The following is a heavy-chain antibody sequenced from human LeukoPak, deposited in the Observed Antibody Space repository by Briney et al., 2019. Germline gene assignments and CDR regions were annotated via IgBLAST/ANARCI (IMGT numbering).Heavy chain of an antibody. CDR1: GFTLSSYW. CDR3: ARDPHCTNGVCYTSNYMDV. D-gene: IGHD2-8*01. Sequence: GGSLRLSCGASGFTLSSYWMSWVRQAPGKGLEWVANIKQDGSEKYYVDSVKGRFTISRDNAKNSLYLQMNSLRAEDTAVYYCARDPHCTNGVCYTSNYMDVWGKGTTVTVSS. V-gene: IGHV3-7*01. CDR2: IKQDGSEK. J-gene: IGHJ6*03.